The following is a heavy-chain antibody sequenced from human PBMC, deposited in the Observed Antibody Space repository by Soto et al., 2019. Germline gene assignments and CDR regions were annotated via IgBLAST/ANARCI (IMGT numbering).Heavy chain of an antibody. D-gene: IGHD3-22*01. V-gene: IGHV1-18*01. J-gene: IGHJ4*02. CDR3: ARDAYFYDSSGYHYFFDY. CDR2: ISGHTGDT. CDR1: GYTFTSYG. Sequence: ASVKVSCKASGYTFTSYGVTWVRQAPGQGLEWMGWISGHTGDTKSAQKVQGRVTMTTDTSTSTAYMELTSLRYDDTAVYYCARDAYFYDSSGYHYFFDYWGQGTLVTVSS.